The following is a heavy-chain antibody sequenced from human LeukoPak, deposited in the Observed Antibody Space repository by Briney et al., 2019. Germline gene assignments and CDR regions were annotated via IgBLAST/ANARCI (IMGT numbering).Heavy chain of an antibody. CDR3: TRGAVAGRGGY. D-gene: IGHD6-19*01. CDR1: GFTFSNAW. Sequence: GGSLRLSCAASGFTFSNAWMSWVRQAPGKGLEWVGRIKSKTDGGTTDYAAPVKGRFTISRDDSKNTLYLQMNSLKTEDTAVYCCTRGAVAGRGGYWGQGTLVTVSS. J-gene: IGHJ4*02. CDR2: IKSKTDGGTT. V-gene: IGHV3-15*01.